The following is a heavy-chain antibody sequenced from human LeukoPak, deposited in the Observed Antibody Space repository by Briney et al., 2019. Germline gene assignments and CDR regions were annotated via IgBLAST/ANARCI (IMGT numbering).Heavy chain of an antibody. CDR2: MNPNSGNT. D-gene: IGHD3-10*01. Sequence: GASVKVSCKASGYTFTSYDINWVRQATGQGLEWMGWMNPNSGNTGYAQKFQGRVTMTRNTSISTAYMELSSLRSEDTAVYYCARAHYYGSGSYHTVIYWGQGTLVTVSS. J-gene: IGHJ4*02. V-gene: IGHV1-8*01. CDR1: GYTFTSYD. CDR3: ARAHYYGSGSYHTVIY.